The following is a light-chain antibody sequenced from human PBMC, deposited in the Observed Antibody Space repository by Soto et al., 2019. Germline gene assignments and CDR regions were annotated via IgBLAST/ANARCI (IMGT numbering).Light chain of an antibody. V-gene: IGKV4-1*01. CDR3: QQYNSYPRT. Sequence: DIVMTQSPDSLAVSLGERATISCKASQSVLYRSSNQNYVAWYQQKPGKAPKVLIYDASILESGVPSRFSGSGSGTEFTLTIVSLQPDDFATYYCQQYNSYPRTFGQGTKVDIK. CDR2: DAS. J-gene: IGKJ1*01. CDR1: QSVLYRSSNQNY.